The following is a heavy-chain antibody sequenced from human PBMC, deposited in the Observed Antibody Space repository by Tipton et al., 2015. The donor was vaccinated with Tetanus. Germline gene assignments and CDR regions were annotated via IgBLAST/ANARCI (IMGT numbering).Heavy chain of an antibody. Sequence: QSGAEVKKPGTSVKVSCKASGYTFSGSPLQWVRQARGQGLEWVGWIVVANGNTNYAEKFQDRVTITRDVSSNTFYMDLSRLTSDDTAVYYCAVADRLSRSFYAMDVWGQGTTVTVSS. CDR3: AVADRLSRSFYAMDV. CDR2: IVVANGNT. CDR1: GYTFSGSP. V-gene: IGHV1-58*01. D-gene: IGHD3-16*02. J-gene: IGHJ6*02.